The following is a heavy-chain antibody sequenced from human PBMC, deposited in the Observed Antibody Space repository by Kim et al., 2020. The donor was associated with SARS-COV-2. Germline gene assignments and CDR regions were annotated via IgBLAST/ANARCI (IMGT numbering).Heavy chain of an antibody. CDR3: GAPSGYSSSWAPFDY. D-gene: IGHD6-13*01. CDR2: IIPIFGTA. CDR1: GGTFSSYA. J-gene: IGHJ4*02. Sequence: SVKVSCKASGGTFSSYAISWVRQAPGQGLEWMGGIIPIFGTANYAQKFQGRATITADESTSTAYMELSSLRSEDTAVYYCGAPSGYSSSWAPFDYWGQGTLVTVSS. V-gene: IGHV1-69*13.